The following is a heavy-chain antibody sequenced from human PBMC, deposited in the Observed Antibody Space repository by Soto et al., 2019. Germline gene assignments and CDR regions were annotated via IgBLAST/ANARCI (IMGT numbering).Heavy chain of an antibody. CDR1: GFTFSSYA. CDR2: ISGSGGST. Sequence: LSLTCAASGFTFSSYAMSWVRQAPGKGLEWVSAISGSGGSTYYADSVKGRFTISRDNSKNTLYLQMNSLRAEDTAVYYCAKLDYNNHPSEYWGQGTLVTVSS. J-gene: IGHJ4*02. D-gene: IGHD4-4*01. CDR3: AKLDYNNHPSEY. V-gene: IGHV3-23*01.